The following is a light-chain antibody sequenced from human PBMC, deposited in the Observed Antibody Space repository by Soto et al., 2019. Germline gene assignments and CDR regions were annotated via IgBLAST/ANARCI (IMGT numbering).Light chain of an antibody. J-gene: IGKJ4*01. CDR2: DAS. V-gene: IGKV1-33*01. Sequence: DIQMTQSPSSLSASVGDRVTITCQASQDISSYLNWYQQKPGKAPKLLIYDASNLETGVPSRFSGSGSGTDFTFTISSLQPEDIATYYCQQYDNLFTFGGGTKVEIK. CDR1: QDISSY. CDR3: QQYDNLFT.